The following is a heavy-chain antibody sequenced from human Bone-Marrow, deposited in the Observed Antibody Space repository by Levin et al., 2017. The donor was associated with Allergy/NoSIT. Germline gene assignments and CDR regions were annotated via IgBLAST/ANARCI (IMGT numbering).Heavy chain of an antibody. CDR1: GFSFSSYW. CDR2: INTDGSIT. Sequence: GESLKISCAASGFSFSSYWMHWVRQAPGKGLQWVSRINTDGSITNHADSVKGRFTISRDNAKSTLYLQMTSLRDEDTAVYYCATGSGSPFSYWGQGTLLTVSS. V-gene: IGHV3-74*01. J-gene: IGHJ4*02. CDR3: ATGSGSPFSY. D-gene: IGHD1-26*01.